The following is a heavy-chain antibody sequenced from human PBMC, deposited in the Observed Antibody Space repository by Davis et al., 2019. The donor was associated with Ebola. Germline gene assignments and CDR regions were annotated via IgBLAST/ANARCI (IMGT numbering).Heavy chain of an antibody. CDR1: GFTFTSSA. Sequence: SVKVSCKASGFTFTSSAVQWVRQARGQRLEWIGWIVVGSGNTNYAQKFQGRVTITADKSTSTAYMELSSLRSEDTAVYYCARGVPYYYGSGSIQYGMDVWGQGTTVTVSS. D-gene: IGHD3-10*01. V-gene: IGHV1-58*01. CDR3: ARGVPYYYGSGSIQYGMDV. J-gene: IGHJ6*02. CDR2: IVVGSGNT.